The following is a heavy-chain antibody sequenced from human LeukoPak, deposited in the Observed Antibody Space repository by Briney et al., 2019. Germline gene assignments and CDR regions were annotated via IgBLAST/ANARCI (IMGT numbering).Heavy chain of an antibody. D-gene: IGHD3-10*01. CDR2: IDPDGSEK. J-gene: IGHJ4*02. V-gene: IGHV3-7*01. CDR3: ARIYYFGDNNWRYFDN. CDR1: GFTFNSYW. Sequence: GGSLRLSRAASGFTFNSYWMSWVRQAPGKGLEWVANIDPDGSEKQYGDSVKGRFTTSRDNAKNSLHLQMNSLRAEDAAIYYCARIYYFGDNNWRYFDNWGQGTLVTVSS.